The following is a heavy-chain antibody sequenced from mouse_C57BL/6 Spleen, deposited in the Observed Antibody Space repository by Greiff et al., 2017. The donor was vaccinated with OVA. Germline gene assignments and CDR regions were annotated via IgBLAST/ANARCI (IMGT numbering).Heavy chain of an antibody. CDR3: ARDDYDVRAMDY. CDR2: IYPGSGST. J-gene: IGHJ4*01. CDR1: GYTFTSYW. V-gene: IGHV1-55*01. D-gene: IGHD2-4*01. Sequence: VQLQQPGAELVKPGASVKMSCKASGYTFTSYWITWVKQRPGQGLEWIGDIYPGSGSTNYNEKFKSKATLTVDTSSSTAYMQLSSLTSEDSAVYYCARDDYDVRAMDYWGQGTSVTVSS.